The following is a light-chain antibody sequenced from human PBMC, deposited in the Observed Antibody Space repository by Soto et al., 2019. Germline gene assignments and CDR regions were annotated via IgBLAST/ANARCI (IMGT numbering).Light chain of an antibody. CDR1: SSDVGGYNY. CDR3: SSYTTSNTRQIV. Sequence: QSVPTQPASVSGSPGQSITISCTGTSSDVGGYNYVSWYQHHPGKAPKLLIYDVSNRPSGISNRFSGSKSDNTASLTISGLQPEDEADYYCSSYTTSNTRQIVFGTGTKVTV. J-gene: IGLJ1*01. CDR2: DVS. V-gene: IGLV2-14*03.